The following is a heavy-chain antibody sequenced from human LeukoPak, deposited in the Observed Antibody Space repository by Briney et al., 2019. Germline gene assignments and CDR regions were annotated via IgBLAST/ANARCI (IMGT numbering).Heavy chain of an antibody. CDR2: IWYDGSNK. V-gene: IGHV3-33*01. Sequence: GGSLRLSCAASGFTFSSYGMHWVRQAPGKGLEWVAVIWYDGSNKYYADSVKGRFTISRDNSKNTLYLQMNSLRAEDTAVYYCPRDKARTSYYFDYWGKEPWSPSPQ. CDR1: GFTFSSYG. D-gene: IGHD1-14*01. J-gene: IGHJ4*01. CDR3: PRDKARTSYYFDY.